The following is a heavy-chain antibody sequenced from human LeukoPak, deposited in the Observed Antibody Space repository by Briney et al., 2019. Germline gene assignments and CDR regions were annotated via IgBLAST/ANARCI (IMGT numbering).Heavy chain of an antibody. V-gene: IGHV3-7*01. CDR1: GFTFRTYW. CDR2: IKQLGSEK. J-gene: IGHJ4*02. Sequence: GGSLRLSCAASGFTFRTYWMSWVRQSPGKGLEWVANIKQLGSEKYYEDSVKGRFTISRDDAKNSLYLQMNSLRGEDTAVYYCTGQRGWDYFDNWGQGTLVIVSS. CDR3: TGQRGWDYFDN. D-gene: IGHD1-1*01.